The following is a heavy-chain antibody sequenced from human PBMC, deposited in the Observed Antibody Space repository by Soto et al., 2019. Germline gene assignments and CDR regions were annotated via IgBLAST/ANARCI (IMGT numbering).Heavy chain of an antibody. CDR1: GFPFRSYG. CDR3: ARDQTDSGGYSDS. V-gene: IGHV3-33*01. D-gene: IGHD2-15*01. J-gene: IGHJ4*02. CDR2: IWNDGSHA. Sequence: GGSLRLSCEGSGFPFRSYGIQWVRQAPGKGLEWLGLIWNDGSHAYYADSVKGRFTISRDNSKNTVFLQVSNLRAEDTAVYFCARDQTDSGGYSDSWGQGTLVTAPQ.